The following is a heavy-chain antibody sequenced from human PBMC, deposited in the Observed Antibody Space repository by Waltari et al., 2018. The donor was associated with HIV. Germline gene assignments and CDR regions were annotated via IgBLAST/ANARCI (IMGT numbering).Heavy chain of an antibody. Sequence: QVQLVQSGAEVKKPGASVKVSCKASGHTFSSHYINWVRQATGQGLEWMGWMNPNSGNTGYAQKFQGRVSMTRNTSISTAYMEMSSLRSEDTAVYYCARGIEVAGTEFQHWGQGTLVTVSS. D-gene: IGHD6-19*01. J-gene: IGHJ1*01. CDR3: ARGIEVAGTEFQH. V-gene: IGHV1-8*01. CDR1: GHTFSSHY. CDR2: MNPNSGNT.